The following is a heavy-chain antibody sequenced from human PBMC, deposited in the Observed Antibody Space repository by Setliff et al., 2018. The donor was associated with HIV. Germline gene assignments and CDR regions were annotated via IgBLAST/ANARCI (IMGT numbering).Heavy chain of an antibody. Sequence: SVKVSCKASGGTFTIYAISWGRQAPGQGLEWMGGIVIGNYAQKFQRRVTITADESTSTAYMELSSLRSDDTAVYYCARGNDYVSSGYYVDWGQGTLVTVSS. D-gene: IGHD3-22*01. V-gene: IGHV1-69*10. CDR2: IVIG. CDR3: ARGNDYVSSGYYVD. J-gene: IGHJ4*02. CDR1: GGTFTIYA.